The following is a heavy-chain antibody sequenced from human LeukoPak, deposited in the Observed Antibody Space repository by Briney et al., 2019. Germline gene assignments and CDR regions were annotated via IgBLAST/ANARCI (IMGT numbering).Heavy chain of an antibody. D-gene: IGHD6-19*01. V-gene: IGHV4-34*01. J-gene: IGHJ4*02. CDR2: INHSGST. Sequence: SETLSLTCAVYGGSLSGYYWSWIRQPPGKGLEWIGEINHSGSTNYNPSLKSRVTISVDTSKNQFSLKLSSVTAADTAVYYCVSNGWYSLEYWGQGTLVTVSS. CDR1: GGSLSGYY. CDR3: VSNGWYSLEY.